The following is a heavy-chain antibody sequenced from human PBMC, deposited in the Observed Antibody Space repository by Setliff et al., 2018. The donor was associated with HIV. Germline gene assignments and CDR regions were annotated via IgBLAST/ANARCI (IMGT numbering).Heavy chain of an antibody. Sequence: ASVKVSCKASGYTFSNYGISWVRQAPGQGLEWMGWMNPNSGNTGYAQKFQGRVTMTRNTSISTAYMELSSLRSEDTAVYYCARTSLPSYDTLTGYYSPEPWGQGTLVTVSS. D-gene: IGHD3-9*01. CDR3: ARTSLPSYDTLTGYYSPEP. V-gene: IGHV1-8*02. CDR1: GYTFSNYG. J-gene: IGHJ5*02. CDR2: MNPNSGNT.